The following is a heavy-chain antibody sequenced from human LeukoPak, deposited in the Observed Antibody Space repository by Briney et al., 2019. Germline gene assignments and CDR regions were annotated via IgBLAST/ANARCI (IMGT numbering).Heavy chain of an antibody. D-gene: IGHD6-13*01. CDR2: INHSGST. J-gene: IGHJ6*02. CDR3: ARSRHSSSWYYYYGMDV. Sequence: SETLSLTCAVYGGSFSGYYWSWIRLPPGKGLEWIGEINHSGSTNYNPSLKSRVTISVDTSKNQFSLKLSSVTAADTAVYYCARSRHSSSWYYYYGMDVWGQGTTVTVSS. V-gene: IGHV4-34*01. CDR1: GGSFSGYY.